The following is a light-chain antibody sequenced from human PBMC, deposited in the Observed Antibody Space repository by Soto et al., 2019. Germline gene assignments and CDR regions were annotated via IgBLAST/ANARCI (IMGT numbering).Light chain of an antibody. Sequence: EIVLTQSPATLSLSPGERATLSCRASQSVSSYLAWYQQKPGQAPRLLIYDASNRATGIPARFSGSGSGTDFTLTISSLEPGDFAVYYCQQRSNWQVTFGGGTKVEIK. CDR3: QQRSNWQVT. J-gene: IGKJ4*01. V-gene: IGKV3-11*01. CDR1: QSVSSY. CDR2: DAS.